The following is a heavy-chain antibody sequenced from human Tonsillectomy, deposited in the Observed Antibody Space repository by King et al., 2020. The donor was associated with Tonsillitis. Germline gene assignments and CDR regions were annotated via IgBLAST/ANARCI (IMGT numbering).Heavy chain of an antibody. CDR2: IYPGDSDT. V-gene: IGHV5-51*01. CDR3: ARQGASVTRFYYYDHMDV. Sequence: VQLVESGAEVKKPGESLTISCPGSGYNFASTWIGWVRQMPGQGLEWMGIIYPGDSDTRYSPSFQGQVTISADTSISTAYLHWSSLKASDTAIYYCARQGASVTRFYYYDHMDVWGNGTTVTVSS. CDR1: GYNFASTW. J-gene: IGHJ6*03. D-gene: IGHD2-21*02.